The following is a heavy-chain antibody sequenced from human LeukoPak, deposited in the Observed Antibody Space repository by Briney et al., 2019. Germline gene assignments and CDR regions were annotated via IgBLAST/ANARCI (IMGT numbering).Heavy chain of an antibody. J-gene: IGHJ4*02. D-gene: IGHD6-13*01. V-gene: IGHV4-34*01. CDR3: ASLLQGVDY. Sequence: PSETLSLTCAVYGGSFSGYYWSWIRQPPGKGLEWIGEINHSGSTNYNPSLKSRVTISVDTSKNQFPLKLSSVTAADTAVYYCASLLQGVDYWGQGTLVTVSS. CDR2: INHSGST. CDR1: GGSFSGYY.